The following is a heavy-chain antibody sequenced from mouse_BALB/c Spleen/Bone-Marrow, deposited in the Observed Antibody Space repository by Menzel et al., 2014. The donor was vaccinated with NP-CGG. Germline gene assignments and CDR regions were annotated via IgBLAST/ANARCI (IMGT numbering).Heavy chain of an antibody. CDR1: GYAFTNYL. D-gene: IGHD1-1*01. V-gene: IGHV1-54*01. Sequence: VQLQQSGAELVRPGTSVKVSCKASGYAFTNYLIEWVKQRPGQGLEWIGVINPGTGDTNYNEKFKGKATLTADKSSNAAYMQFSSLTSDDSAVYFCARRHYAHWYFDVWGAGTTVTVSS. CDR2: INPGTGDT. CDR3: ARRHYAHWYFDV. J-gene: IGHJ1*01.